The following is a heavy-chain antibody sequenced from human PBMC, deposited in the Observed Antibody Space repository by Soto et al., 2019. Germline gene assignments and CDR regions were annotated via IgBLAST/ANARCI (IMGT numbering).Heavy chain of an antibody. Sequence: EVQLVESGGGSVQPGGSLRLSCAGSGFTFSSYWMHWVRQAPGKGLVWVSRMNSDGSSTSYADSVKGRFTISRDNAKNTVYLQMNSLRGEDTAVYYCARGDGYWGQGTLVTVSS. V-gene: IGHV3-74*01. CDR2: MNSDGSST. CDR1: GFTFSSYW. J-gene: IGHJ4*02. CDR3: ARGDGY.